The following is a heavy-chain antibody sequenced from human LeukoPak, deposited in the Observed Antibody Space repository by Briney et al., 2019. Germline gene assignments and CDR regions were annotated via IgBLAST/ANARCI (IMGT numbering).Heavy chain of an antibody. CDR3: ARGRSYFWFDP. CDR2: IYYSGST. V-gene: IGHV4-61*08. CDR1: GGSISSGGYY. J-gene: IGHJ5*02. D-gene: IGHD1-26*01. Sequence: PSETLSLTCTVSGGSISSGGYYWSWIRQPPGKGLEWIGYIYYSGSTNYNPSLKSRVTISVDTSKNQFSLKLSSVTAADTAVYFCARGRSYFWFDPWGQGTLVTDSS.